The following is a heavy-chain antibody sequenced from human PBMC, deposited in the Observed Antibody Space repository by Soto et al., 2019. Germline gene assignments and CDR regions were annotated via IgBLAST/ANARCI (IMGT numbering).Heavy chain of an antibody. CDR3: AGGGGYDWIYHHDT. CDR1: GGSVTSNYYY. CDR2: MHYSGST. V-gene: IGHV4-61*01. Sequence: SETLSLTCTVSGGSVTSNYYYWSSIRQSLGKGQEWIGYMHYSGSTNYNPSLKSRVTISVDTSKNQFSLKLNSVTAADTAVYYCAGGGGYDWIYHHDTWGQGTLVAVYS. J-gene: IGHJ5*02. D-gene: IGHD1-7*01.